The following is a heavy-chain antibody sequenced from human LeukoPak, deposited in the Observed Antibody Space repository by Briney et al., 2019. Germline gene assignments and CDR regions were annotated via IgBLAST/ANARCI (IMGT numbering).Heavy chain of an antibody. CDR2: INPSGGST. V-gene: IGHV1-46*01. Sequence: ASVKVSCKASGYTFTTYYMHWVRQAPGQGLEWMGIINPSGGSTTYAQNFQGRVTMTRGTSTSAVYMEVSSLRSEDTAVYYCARDLGGEFDYWGQGTLVTVSS. CDR3: ARDLGGEFDY. CDR1: GYTFTTYY. D-gene: IGHD3-16*01. J-gene: IGHJ4*02.